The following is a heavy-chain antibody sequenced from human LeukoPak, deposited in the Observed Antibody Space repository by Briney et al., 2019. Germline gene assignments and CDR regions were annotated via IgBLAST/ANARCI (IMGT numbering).Heavy chain of an antibody. D-gene: IGHD2-2*01. CDR1: GFTFSSYS. J-gene: IGHJ4*02. V-gene: IGHV3-33*08. CDR3: ARAKGLLVPAAMGY. CDR2: IWYDGSNK. Sequence: PGGSLRLSCAASGFTFSSYSMNWVRQAPGKGLEWVAVIWYDGSNKYYADSVKGRFTISRDNSKNTLYLQMNSLRAEDTAVYYCARAKGLLVPAAMGYWGQGTLVTVSS.